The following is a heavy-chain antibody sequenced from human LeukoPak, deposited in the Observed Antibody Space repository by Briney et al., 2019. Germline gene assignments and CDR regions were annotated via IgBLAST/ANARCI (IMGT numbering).Heavy chain of an antibody. D-gene: IGHD1-26*01. CDR1: GYTFTSYD. CDR3: ASRDGWSGSYHGFDP. J-gene: IGHJ5*02. CDR2: MNPNSGNT. V-gene: IGHV1-8*01. Sequence: ASVKVSCKASGYTFTSYDINWVRQATGQGLEWMGWMNPNSGNTGYAQKFQGRVTMTRNTSTSTAYMELSSLRSEDTAVYYCASRDGWSGSYHGFDPWGQGTLVTVSA.